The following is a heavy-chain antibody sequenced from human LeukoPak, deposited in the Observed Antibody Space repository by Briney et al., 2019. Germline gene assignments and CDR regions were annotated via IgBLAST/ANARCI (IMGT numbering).Heavy chain of an antibody. Sequence: GGSLRLSCAASGFTFSNYNMNWVRQAPGKGLEWVSYISSSSTTISYADSVRGRFTISRDNAKNSLYLQINSLRAEDTAVYYCARDRDSSGYYTGYWGQGTLVTVPS. D-gene: IGHD3-22*01. V-gene: IGHV3-48*04. CDR2: ISSSSTTI. CDR3: ARDRDSSGYYTGY. J-gene: IGHJ4*02. CDR1: GFTFSNYN.